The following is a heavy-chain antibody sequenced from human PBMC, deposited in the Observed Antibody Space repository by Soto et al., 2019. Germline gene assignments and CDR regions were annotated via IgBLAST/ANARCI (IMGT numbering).Heavy chain of an antibody. V-gene: IGHV3-15*07. CDR3: TTDPASLVGATYYFDY. CDR1: GFTFSNAW. D-gene: IGHD1-26*01. J-gene: IGHJ4*02. CDR2: IKSKTDGGTT. Sequence: GGSLRLSCAASGFTFSNAWMNWVRQAPGKGLEWVGRIKSKTDGGTTDYAAPVKGRFTISRDDSKNALYLQMNSLKTEDTAVYYCTTDPASLVGATYYFDYWGQGTLVTVS.